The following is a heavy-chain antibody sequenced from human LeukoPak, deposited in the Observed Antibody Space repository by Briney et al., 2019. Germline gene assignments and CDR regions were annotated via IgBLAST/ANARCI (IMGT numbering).Heavy chain of an antibody. CDR2: IRSKANSYAT. CDR3: AKEADGGTWFGP. Sequence: GGSLRLSCAASGFTFIDSTMHWVRQASGKGLEWVGRIRSKANSYATEYPASVRGRFTLSRDDSKNTAYLQMNSLRPDDTAVYYCAKEADGGTWFGPWGQGTLVTVSS. V-gene: IGHV3-73*01. D-gene: IGHD4-23*01. CDR1: GFTFIDST. J-gene: IGHJ5*02.